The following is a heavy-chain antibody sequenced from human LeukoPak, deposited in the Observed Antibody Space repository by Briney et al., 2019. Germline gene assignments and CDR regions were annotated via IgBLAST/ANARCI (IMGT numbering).Heavy chain of an antibody. CDR3: ARDRSGSYDAFDI. CDR2: VWNDGSNK. Sequence: PGRSLRLSCAASGFIFSSYGMHWVRQAPGKGLECVAVVWNDGSNKYYADSVKGRFTISRDNPKNTLYLQMNSLRAEDTAVYYCARDRSGSYDAFDIWGQGTMVTVS. J-gene: IGHJ3*02. CDR1: GFIFSSYG. D-gene: IGHD1-26*01. V-gene: IGHV3-33*01.